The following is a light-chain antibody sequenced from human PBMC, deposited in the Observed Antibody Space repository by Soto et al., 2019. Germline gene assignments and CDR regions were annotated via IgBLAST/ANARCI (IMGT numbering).Light chain of an antibody. Sequence: EIVLTQSPGTLSLSPGERATLSCTASQSVSNNYLAWYQQKPGQAPRLLIYGAPNRATGIPDRFSGSGSGTDFTLTISRLEPEDFAVYYCQQYFNWPLTFSGGTKVDIK. J-gene: IGKJ4*01. CDR3: QQYFNWPLT. CDR1: QSVSNNY. V-gene: IGKV3-20*01. CDR2: GAP.